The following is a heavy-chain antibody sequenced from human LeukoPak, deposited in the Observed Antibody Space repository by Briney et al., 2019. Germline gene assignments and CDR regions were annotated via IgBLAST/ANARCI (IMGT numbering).Heavy chain of an antibody. CDR2: ISYDGSNK. V-gene: IGHV3-30*03. Sequence: PGRSLRLSCAASGFTFSSYGMHWVRQAPGKGLEWVAVISYDGSNKYYADSVKGRFTISRDNAKNSLYLQMNSLRAEDTAVYYCARAYNSDYWGQGTLVTVSS. CDR1: GFTFSSYG. D-gene: IGHD1-1*01. J-gene: IGHJ4*02. CDR3: ARAYNSDY.